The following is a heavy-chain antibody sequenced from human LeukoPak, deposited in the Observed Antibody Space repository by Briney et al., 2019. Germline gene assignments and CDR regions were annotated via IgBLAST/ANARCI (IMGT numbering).Heavy chain of an antibody. CDR1: GFTFDDYG. V-gene: IGHV3-20*01. D-gene: IGHD5-24*01. CDR2: INWNGGST. Sequence: GGSLRLSCAASGFTFDDYGMSWVRHAPGKGLEWVSGINWNGGSTGYADSVKGRFTISRDNAKNSLYLQMNSLRAEDTALYHCARGDGYNHDAFDIWGQGTMVTVSS. CDR3: ARGDGYNHDAFDI. J-gene: IGHJ3*02.